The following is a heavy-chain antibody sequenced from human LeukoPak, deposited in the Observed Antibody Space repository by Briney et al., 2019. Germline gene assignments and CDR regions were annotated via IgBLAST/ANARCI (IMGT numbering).Heavy chain of an antibody. V-gene: IGHV4-61*02. CDR3: ARADYYYDSSGHTGPFDY. CDR2: IYTSGST. CDR1: GGSISSGSYY. Sequence: PSETLSLTCTVSGGSISSGSYYWSWIRQPAGKGLEWIGRIYTSGSTNYNPSLKSRVTISVDTSKNQFSLKLSSVTAADTAVYYCARADYYYDSSGHTGPFDYWGQGTLVTVSS. D-gene: IGHD3-22*01. J-gene: IGHJ4*02.